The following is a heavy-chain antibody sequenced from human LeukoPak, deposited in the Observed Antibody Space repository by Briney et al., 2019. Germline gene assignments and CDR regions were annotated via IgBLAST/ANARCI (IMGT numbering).Heavy chain of an antibody. V-gene: IGHV1-18*01. CDR1: GYTFTSYG. CDR2: ISAYNGNT. J-gene: IGHJ6*02. Sequence: ASVKVSCKASGYTFTSYGISWVRQAPGQGLEWMGWISAYNGNTNYAQKLQGRVTMTTDTSTSTAYMELRSLRSDDTAVYYCASGNRRYCSSTSCYGVGYYYGMDVWGRGTTVTVSS. CDR3: ASGNRRYCSSTSCYGVGYYYGMDV. D-gene: IGHD2-2*01.